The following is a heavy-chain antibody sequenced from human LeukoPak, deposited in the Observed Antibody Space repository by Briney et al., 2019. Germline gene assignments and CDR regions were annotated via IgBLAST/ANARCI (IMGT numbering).Heavy chain of an antibody. D-gene: IGHD4-17*01. V-gene: IGHV3-21*01. Sequence: GESLRLSCAASGFTFSRYWMSWVRQAPGKGLEWVSSISSSTSYIYYADSVKGRFTISKDNAKNSLYLQMNSLRAEDTAVYYCARAGGSTVSHSDYWGQGTLVTVSS. CDR3: ARAGGSTVSHSDY. CDR1: GFTFSRYW. J-gene: IGHJ4*02. CDR2: ISSSTSYI.